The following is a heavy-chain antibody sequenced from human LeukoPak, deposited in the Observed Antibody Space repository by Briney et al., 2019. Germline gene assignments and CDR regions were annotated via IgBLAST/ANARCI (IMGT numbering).Heavy chain of an antibody. D-gene: IGHD3-10*01. V-gene: IGHV3-15*01. J-gene: IGHJ4*02. CDR1: GFTFSNAW. CDR2: IKSKTDGGTT. CDR3: TTDRLEAGSYFDY. Sequence: GGSLRLSCAASGFTFSNAWMSWLRQAPGKGLEWVGRIKSKTDGGTTDYAAPVKGRFTISRDDSKNTLYLQMNSLKTEDTAVYYCTTDRLEAGSYFDYWGQGTLVTVSS.